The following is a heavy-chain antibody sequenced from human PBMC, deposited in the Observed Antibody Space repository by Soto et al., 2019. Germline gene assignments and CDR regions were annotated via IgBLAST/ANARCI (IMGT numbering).Heavy chain of an antibody. Sequence: GESLKISCKGSGYSFTSYWIGWVRQMPGKGLEWMGIIYPGDSDTRYSPSFQGQVTISADKSISTAYLQWSSLKASDTAMYYCARLVFDILTQESPYYYYYMDVWGKGTTVTVSS. V-gene: IGHV5-51*01. CDR1: GYSFTSYW. CDR2: IYPGDSDT. D-gene: IGHD3-9*01. J-gene: IGHJ6*03. CDR3: ARLVFDILTQESPYYYYYMDV.